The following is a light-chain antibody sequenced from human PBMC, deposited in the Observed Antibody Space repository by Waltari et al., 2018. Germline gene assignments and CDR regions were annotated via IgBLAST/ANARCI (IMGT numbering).Light chain of an antibody. CDR1: QGIGTT. Sequence: AIQLTQSPSSLSASVGTRVTITCRASQGIGTTLVWYQQQPGNTPTLLIYAASILESGVPSRFSGSGSGTDFTLTISSLQPVDFAAYYCQQFYRAPFTFGPGTTVDF. V-gene: IGKV1-13*02. CDR3: QQFYRAPFT. CDR2: AAS. J-gene: IGKJ3*01.